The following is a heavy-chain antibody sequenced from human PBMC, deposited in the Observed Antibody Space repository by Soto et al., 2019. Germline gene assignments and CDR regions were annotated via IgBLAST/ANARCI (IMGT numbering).Heavy chain of an antibody. J-gene: IGHJ6*02. Sequence: EVQLVESGGGLVQPGGSLRLSCAASGFTFSNYAMHWVRQAPGKGLEYVSVITSNGGNTDYASSEKGRFTISRDNSKNTRYLQMGSLRAEDMAVYYCARRIPFGYGMDVWGQGTTVTVSS. CDR3: ARRIPFGYGMDV. CDR1: GFTFSNYA. V-gene: IGHV3-64*01. D-gene: IGHD2-21*01. CDR2: ITSNGGNT.